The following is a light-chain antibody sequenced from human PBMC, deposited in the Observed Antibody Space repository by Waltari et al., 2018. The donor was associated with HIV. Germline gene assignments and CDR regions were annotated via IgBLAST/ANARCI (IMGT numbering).Light chain of an antibody. CDR2: EVS. CDR1: SSDVGSYNL. J-gene: IGLJ2*01. Sequence: QSALTQPASVSGSPGQSITISCTGTSSDVGSYNLVSWYQQHPGQAPKLMIYEVSKRPSGVSNRFSGSKSGNTASLTISGLQAEDEADYYCCSYAGSSTPVFGGGTKLTVL. V-gene: IGLV2-23*02. CDR3: CSYAGSSTPV.